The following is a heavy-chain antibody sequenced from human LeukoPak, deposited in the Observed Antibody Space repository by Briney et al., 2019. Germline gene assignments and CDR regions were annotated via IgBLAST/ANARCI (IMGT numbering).Heavy chain of an antibody. V-gene: IGHV4-39*07. J-gene: IGHJ1*01. Sequence: SETLSLTCSVSGGSLSGSRFHWGWVRQSPGKGLEWLGSLYSGRSTYQNPSLSSRVTISGDTSKNQFSLKLTSVTAADTAVYYCARGTPVAGNEYFQHWGQGSLVIVSS. CDR2: LYSGRST. CDR3: ARGTPVAGNEYFQH. D-gene: IGHD6-19*01. CDR1: GGSLSGSRFH.